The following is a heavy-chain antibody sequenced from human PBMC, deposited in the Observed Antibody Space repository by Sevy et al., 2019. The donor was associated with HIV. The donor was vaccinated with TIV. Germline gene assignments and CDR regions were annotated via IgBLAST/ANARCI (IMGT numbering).Heavy chain of an antibody. CDR2: IYSGGST. CDR1: GLTVDSNY. Sequence: GGSLRLSCAVSGLTVDSNYMSWVRQAPGKGLEWVSIIYSGGSTYYADSVKGRFTISTDNSKNTLDLQMNSLRAEDTAVYYCARGRLDSNWFRSFDYWGQGTLVTVSS. CDR3: ARGRLDSNWFRSFDY. D-gene: IGHD6-13*01. V-gene: IGHV3-53*01. J-gene: IGHJ4*02.